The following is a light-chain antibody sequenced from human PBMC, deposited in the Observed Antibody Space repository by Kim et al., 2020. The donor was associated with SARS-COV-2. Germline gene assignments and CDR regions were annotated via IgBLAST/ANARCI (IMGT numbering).Light chain of an antibody. Sequence: QSVLTQPPSVSAAPGQKVTLSCSGSSSNIGNNYVSWYQHLPGTAPKLLIYDNYKRPSGIPDRFSASKSGTSATLGITGLQTGDEADYYCGTWDSSLSAGVLGGGTQLNV. V-gene: IGLV1-51*01. CDR1: SSNIGNNY. J-gene: IGLJ3*02. CDR2: DNY. CDR3: GTWDSSLSAGV.